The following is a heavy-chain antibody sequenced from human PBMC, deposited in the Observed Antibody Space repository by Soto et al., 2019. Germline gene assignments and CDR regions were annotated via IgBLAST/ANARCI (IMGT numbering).Heavy chain of an antibody. D-gene: IGHD3-10*01. CDR2: IWHDGSSE. CDR1: GLTFSSDG. J-gene: IGHJ6*02. Sequence: HVQLVESGGGVVQPGRSLRLSCAASGLTFSSDGMHWVRQAPGKGLEWVAFIWHDGSSEFYADSVKGRCTISRDNSMSTLYLQMNSLTAEDTAIYYCARNYGSGMDVWGQGTTVTVSS. CDR3: ARNYGSGMDV. V-gene: IGHV3-33*01.